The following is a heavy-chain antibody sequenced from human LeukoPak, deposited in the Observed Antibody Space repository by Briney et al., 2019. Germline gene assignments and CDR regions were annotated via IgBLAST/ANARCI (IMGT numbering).Heavy chain of an antibody. CDR2: IGFIYYSGGT. CDR1: GGSINSGY. D-gene: IGHD3-22*01. V-gene: IGHV4-59*01. J-gene: IGHJ3*02. Sequence: PSETLSLTCSVSGGSINSGYWSWIRQPPGKGLEWIGFIGFIYYSGGTNYNPSLKSRVTISVDTSRNQFSLRLSSVTAADTAVYYCARDLDYDSIPSDAFDIWGQGTMVTVPS. CDR3: ARDLDYDSIPSDAFDI.